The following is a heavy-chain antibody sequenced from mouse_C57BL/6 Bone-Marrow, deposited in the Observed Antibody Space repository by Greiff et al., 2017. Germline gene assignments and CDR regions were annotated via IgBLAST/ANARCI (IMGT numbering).Heavy chain of an antibody. J-gene: IGHJ4*01. CDR3: ARSWVVGAMDY. CDR2: IHPNSGST. CDR1: GYTFTSYW. D-gene: IGHD1-1*01. V-gene: IGHV1-64*01. Sequence: VQLQQSGAELVKPGASVKLSCKASGYTFTSYWMHWVKQRPGQGLEWIGMIHPNSGSTNYNEKFKSKATLTVDKSSSTAYMQLSSLTSEDSAVYYCARSWVVGAMDYWGQGTSVTVSS.